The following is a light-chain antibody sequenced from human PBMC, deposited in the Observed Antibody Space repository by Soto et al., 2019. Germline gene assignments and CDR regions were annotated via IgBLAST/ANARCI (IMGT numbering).Light chain of an antibody. J-gene: IGLJ2*01. CDR1: SGHSNYA. Sequence: QPVLTQSPSASASLGASVKLTCTLSSGHSNYAITWHQQQPEKGPRFLMKLNSDGSHSKGDGIPDRFSGSSSGAERYLTISSLQSDDEADYYCQTWGTGIHVVFGGGTKLTVL. CDR2: LNSDGSH. CDR3: QTWGTGIHVV. V-gene: IGLV4-69*01.